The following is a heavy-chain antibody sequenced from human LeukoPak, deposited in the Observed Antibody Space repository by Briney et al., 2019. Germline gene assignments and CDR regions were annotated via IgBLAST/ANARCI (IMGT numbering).Heavy chain of an antibody. V-gene: IGHV3-20*04. CDR2: INRNGVSA. CDR3: ARDERAAAGIGY. CDR1: GFIFDNYG. J-gene: IGHJ4*02. Sequence: PGGSLRLSCAASGFIFDNYGMSWVRQVPGKGLEWVSRINRNGVSALYADSVKGRFTISRDNAKNSLYLQMNSLRAEDTAVYYCARDERAAAGIGYWGQGTLVTVSS. D-gene: IGHD6-13*01.